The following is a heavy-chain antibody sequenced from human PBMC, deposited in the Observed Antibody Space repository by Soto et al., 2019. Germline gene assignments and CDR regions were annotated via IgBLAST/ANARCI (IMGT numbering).Heavy chain of an antibody. V-gene: IGHV4-31*03. D-gene: IGHD2-21*01. CDR1: GAALDSGNYY. CDR2: IYVTGAV. CDR3: ARLRIATNNYKWFDP. Sequence: LTCSVSGAALDSGNYYWSWIRQVPGKGLEWIGHIYVTGAVDYNPSLRDRITISQDTSERQFSLNLRLVTAADTAVYYCARLRIATNNYKWFDPWGQGTLVTVSS. J-gene: IGHJ5*02.